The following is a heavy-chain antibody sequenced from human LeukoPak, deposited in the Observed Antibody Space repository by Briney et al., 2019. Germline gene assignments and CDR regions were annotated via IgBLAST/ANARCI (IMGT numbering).Heavy chain of an antibody. CDR3: ARELSGSYYDFDY. CDR1: GFTFGDYA. CDR2: IRTKAYGGTT. V-gene: IGHV3-49*04. J-gene: IGHJ4*02. Sequence: GGSLRLSCTASGFTFGDYAMSWVRQAPGKGLEWVGFIRTKAYGGTTEYAASVKGRFTISRDDSKSIVYLQMNSLRTEDTAVYYCARELSGSYYDFDYWGQGTLVTVSS. D-gene: IGHD1-26*01.